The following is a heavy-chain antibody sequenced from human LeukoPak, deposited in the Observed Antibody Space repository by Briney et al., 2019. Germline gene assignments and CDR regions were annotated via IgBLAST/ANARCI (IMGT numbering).Heavy chain of an antibody. CDR2: ISSSSSTI. J-gene: IGHJ3*02. V-gene: IGHV3-48*02. CDR1: GFTFSSYS. D-gene: IGHD1-1*01. Sequence: GGSLRLSCAASGFTFSSYSMNWVRQAPGKGLEWVSYISSSSSTIYYADSVKGRFTISRDNAKNSLYLQMNSLRDEDTAVYYCARDWATLPQTRRPDAFDTWGQGTMVTVSS. CDR3: ARDWATLPQTRRPDAFDT.